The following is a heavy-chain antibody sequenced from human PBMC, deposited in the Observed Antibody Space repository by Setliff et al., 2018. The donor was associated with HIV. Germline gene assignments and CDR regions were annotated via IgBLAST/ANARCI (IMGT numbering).Heavy chain of an antibody. CDR1: GGTFSAYA. V-gene: IGHV1-69*04. Sequence: ASVKVSCKASGGTFSAYAVNWVRQAPGQGLEWMGRIISILGTPNYSHKFQGRVTITADKSTTTTYMELSSLRSDDTAIYYCARDFHVLGYCSAGSCPYDASDVWGQGTMVTVSS. CDR2: IISILGTP. CDR3: ARDFHVLGYCSAGSCPYDASDV. D-gene: IGHD2-15*01. J-gene: IGHJ3*01.